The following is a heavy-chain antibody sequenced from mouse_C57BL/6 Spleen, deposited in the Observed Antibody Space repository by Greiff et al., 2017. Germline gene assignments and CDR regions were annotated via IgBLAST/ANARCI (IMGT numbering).Heavy chain of an antibody. V-gene: IGHV1-61*01. Sequence: QVQLKQPGAELVRPGSSVKLSCKASGYTFTSYWMDWVKQRPGQGLEWIGNIYPSDSETHYNQKFKDKATLTVDKSSSTAYMQLSSLTSEDSAVYYCARRSWDYQAFDYWGQGTTLTVSS. CDR1: GYTFTSYW. J-gene: IGHJ2*01. D-gene: IGHD5-5*01. CDR3: ARRSWDYQAFDY. CDR2: IYPSDSET.